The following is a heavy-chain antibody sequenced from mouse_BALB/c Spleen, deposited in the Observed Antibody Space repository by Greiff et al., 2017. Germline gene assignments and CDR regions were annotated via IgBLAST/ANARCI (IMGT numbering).Heavy chain of an antibody. V-gene: IGHV3-8*02. J-gene: IGHJ3*01. CDR3: ARPIHYYGSAWFAY. CDR1: GDSITSGY. Sequence: EVKLQESGPSLVKPSQTLSLTCSVTGDSITSGYWNWIRKFPGNKLEYMGYISYSGSTYYNPSLKSRISITRDTSKNQYYLQLNSVTTEDTATYYCARPIHYYGSAWFAYWGQGTLVTVSA. CDR2: ISYSGST. D-gene: IGHD1-2*01.